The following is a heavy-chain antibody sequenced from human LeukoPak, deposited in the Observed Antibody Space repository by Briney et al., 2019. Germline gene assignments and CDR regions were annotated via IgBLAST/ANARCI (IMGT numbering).Heavy chain of an antibody. CDR1: GGSISSGDYY. CDR2: IYYSGIT. V-gene: IGHV4-31*03. J-gene: IGHJ4*02. Sequence: SETLSLTCTVSGGSISSGDYYWSWFRQHPGKGLEWIGYIYYSGITSYNPSLKSRVTISVDTSEDQFSLKLSSVTAADTAVYYCAREGGDGYNLYYFDYWGQGTLVTVSS. D-gene: IGHD5-24*01. CDR3: AREGGDGYNLYYFDY.